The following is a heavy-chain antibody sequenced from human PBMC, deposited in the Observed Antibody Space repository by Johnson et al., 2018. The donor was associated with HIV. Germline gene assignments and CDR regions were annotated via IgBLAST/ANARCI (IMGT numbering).Heavy chain of an antibody. V-gene: IGHV3-9*01. J-gene: IGHJ3*02. CDR2: ISWDSGRI. CDR3: ARRRRYGDYFADAFDI. CDR1: GFTFDDYA. D-gene: IGHD4-17*01. Sequence: EVQLVESGGGLVQPGRSLRLSCVASGFTFDDYAMHWVRQAPGKGLQWVSGISWDSGRIGYTDSVKDRFTISRDNAKNSLYLQMNSLRAEDTALYYCARRRRYGDYFADAFDIWGQGTMVTVSS.